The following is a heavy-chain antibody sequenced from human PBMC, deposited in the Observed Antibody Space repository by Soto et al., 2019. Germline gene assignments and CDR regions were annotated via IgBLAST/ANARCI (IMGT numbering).Heavy chain of an antibody. CDR3: ARSRFFGVVMIWFAP. CDR1: GGSFSGYY. J-gene: IGHJ5*02. Sequence: PSETLSLTCAVYGGSFSGYYWNWIRQPPGKGLEWIGEINHSGSTNYNPSLKSRVTISVDTSKNQFSLQLSSVTAADTAVYYCARSRFFGVVMIWFAPWGQEPLVTVSS. V-gene: IGHV4-34*01. D-gene: IGHD3-3*01. CDR2: INHSGST.